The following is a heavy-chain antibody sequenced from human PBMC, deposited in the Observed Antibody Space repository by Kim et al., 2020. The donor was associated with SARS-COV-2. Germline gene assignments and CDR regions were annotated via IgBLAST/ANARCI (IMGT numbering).Heavy chain of an antibody. CDR1: GYAFTEYH. D-gene: IGHD3-3*02. J-gene: IGHJ4*02. CDR3: AREREVAFYFDY. V-gene: IGHV1-46*01. CDR2: IKANGYTT. Sequence: ASVKVSCKTSGYAFTEYHIHWVRQAPGQGLEWMGIIKANGYTTLYAQKFQGRVTMTSDTSATTVYMELSGLRSDDTAVYYCAREREVAFYFDYWGQGTLV.